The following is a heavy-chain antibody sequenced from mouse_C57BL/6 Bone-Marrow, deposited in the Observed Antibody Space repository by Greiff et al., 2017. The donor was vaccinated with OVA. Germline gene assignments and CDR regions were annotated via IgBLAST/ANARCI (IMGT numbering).Heavy chain of an antibody. CDR1: GYTFTSYW. CDR3: AIDVVKRSYWYVDV. J-gene: IGHJ1*03. V-gene: IGHV1-72*01. Sequence: QVQLQQPGAELVKPGASVKLSCKASGYTFTSYWMHWVKQRPGRGLEWIGRIDPNSGGTKYNEKFKSQATLTVAKPSSTAYMPLSSRTSEDSAFYYCAIDVVKRSYWYVDVWGTGTTVTVSS. CDR2: IDPNSGGT. D-gene: IGHD1-1*02.